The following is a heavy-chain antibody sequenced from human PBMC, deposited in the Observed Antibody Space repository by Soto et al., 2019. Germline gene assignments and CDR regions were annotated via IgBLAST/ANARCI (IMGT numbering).Heavy chain of an antibody. V-gene: IGHV4-59*01. CDR3: ARDRSCSGGSFYSPDYYYYLLAV. CDR1: GGSLSGYY. D-gene: IGHD2-15*01. J-gene: IGHJ6*02. Sequence: ETLSLTCTVSGGSLSGYYWSWIRQPPGKGLEWIGDFYSSGSPHHNPSLKNRVSISEDRSKNEFSLKLSSVTAADTAVYYCARDRSCSGGSFYSPDYYYYLLAVCGQGTTVPVSS. CDR2: FYSSGSP.